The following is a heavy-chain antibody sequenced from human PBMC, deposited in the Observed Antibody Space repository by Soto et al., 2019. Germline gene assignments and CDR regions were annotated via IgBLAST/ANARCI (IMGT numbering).Heavy chain of an antibody. Sequence: GGSLRLSCAASGFTFSSYAMHWVRQAPGKGLEWVAVISYDGSNKYYADSVKGRFTISRDNSKNTLYLQMNSLRAEDTAVYYCASFSSDGGYWGQGTLVTVSS. CDR1: GFTFSSYA. J-gene: IGHJ4*02. CDR2: ISYDGSNK. V-gene: IGHV3-30-3*01. D-gene: IGHD2-2*01. CDR3: ASFSSDGGY.